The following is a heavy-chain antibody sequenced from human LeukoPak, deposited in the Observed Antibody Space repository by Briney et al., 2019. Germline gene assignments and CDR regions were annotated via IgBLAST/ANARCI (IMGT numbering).Heavy chain of an antibody. V-gene: IGHV3-15*01. CDR3: AAYYYGSGSNYNDY. CDR2: IKNKADGGTT. J-gene: IGHJ4*02. D-gene: IGHD3-10*01. CDR1: GFTFSNAW. Sequence: GGSLRLSCAASGFTFSNAWMSWVRQAPGKGLEWVGRIKNKADGGTTDYAAPVKGRFTISRDDSKNTLYLQMNSLKTEDTALYYCAAYYYGSGSNYNDYWGQGTLVTVSS.